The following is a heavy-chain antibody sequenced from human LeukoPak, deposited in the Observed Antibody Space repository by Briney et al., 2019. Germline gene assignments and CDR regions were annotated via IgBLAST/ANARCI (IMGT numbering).Heavy chain of an antibody. Sequence: GGSLRLSCAASGFTFSSYAMSWVRQAPGKGLEWVSVIYSGGSTYYADSVKGRFTISRDNSKNTLYLQMNSLRAEDTAVYYCARVGGNYGDYDYWYFDLWGRGTLVTVSS. J-gene: IGHJ2*01. D-gene: IGHD4-17*01. V-gene: IGHV3-53*01. CDR3: ARVGGNYGDYDYWYFDL. CDR1: GFTFSSYA. CDR2: IYSGGST.